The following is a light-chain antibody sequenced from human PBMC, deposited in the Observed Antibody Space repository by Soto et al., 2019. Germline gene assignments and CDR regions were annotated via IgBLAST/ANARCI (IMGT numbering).Light chain of an antibody. CDR2: DVS. Sequence: QSVLTQPASVSGSPGQSITISCTGTSSDVGGYNYVSWYQQHPGKAPKLMIYDVSNRPSGVSNRFSGSKSGNTASLTISGLQAEDDAEYYCSSYTSSSTPFVFGTGNKVTVL. J-gene: IGLJ1*01. V-gene: IGLV2-14*01. CDR1: SSDVGGYNY. CDR3: SSYTSSSTPFV.